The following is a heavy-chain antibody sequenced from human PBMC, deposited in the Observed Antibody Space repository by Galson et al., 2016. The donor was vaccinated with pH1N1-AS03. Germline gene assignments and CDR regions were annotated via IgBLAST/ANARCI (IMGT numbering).Heavy chain of an antibody. D-gene: IGHD1-26*01. CDR2: INPSGTIK. Sequence: SVKVSCKASGDTFISHFMHWVRQAPGQGLEWMAIINPSGTIKSYAQKFQGRVTMTRDTSTTTVYMELSSLRSEDTAVYYCAISGSIPPRFDDWGQGTLVTVSS. J-gene: IGHJ4*02. CDR1: GDTFISHF. V-gene: IGHV1-46*01. CDR3: AISGSIPPRFDD.